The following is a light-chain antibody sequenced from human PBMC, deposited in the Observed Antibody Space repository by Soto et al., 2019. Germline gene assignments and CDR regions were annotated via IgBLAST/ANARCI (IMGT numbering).Light chain of an antibody. V-gene: IGLV2-14*01. CDR2: DVS. Sequence: SALTQPASVSGSPGQSITISCTGTSSDVGGYNYVSWYQQHPGKAPKLMIYDVSNRPSGVSNRFSGSKSGNTASLTISGLQAEDEADYYCSSYTRSSTLDVVFGGGTKLTVL. CDR1: SSDVGGYNY. CDR3: SSYTRSSTLDVV. J-gene: IGLJ2*01.